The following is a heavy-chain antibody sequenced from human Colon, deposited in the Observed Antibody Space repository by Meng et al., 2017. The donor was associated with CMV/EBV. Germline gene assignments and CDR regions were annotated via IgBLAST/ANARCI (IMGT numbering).Heavy chain of an antibody. CDR2: IHKSGIT. CDR3: AGGTYQAWEVLYF. V-gene: IGHV4-34*01. CDR1: VGSFSNYY. D-gene: IGHD3-10*01. Sequence: QGQVSQWCAGLLKPSETLSLTCFVSVGSFSNYYCSWISQSPGKGLEWIGDIHKSGITNHNPSLKSRVTISIDTSKNQFSLKLSSVTAADTALYYCAGGTYQAWEVLYFWGQGTLVTVSS. J-gene: IGHJ4*02.